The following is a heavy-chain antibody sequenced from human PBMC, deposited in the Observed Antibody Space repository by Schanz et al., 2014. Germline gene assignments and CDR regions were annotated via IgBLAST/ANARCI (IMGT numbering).Heavy chain of an antibody. CDR3: ARDGGRDGYNLAFDV. V-gene: IGHV3-53*01. CDR2: VYMSAAST. CDR1: GFTVSSNY. J-gene: IGHJ3*01. Sequence: EMQLLESGGGLVQPGGSLRLSCAVSGFTVSSNYMSWVRQAPGKGLEWVSTVYMSAASTRYADSVKGRFIISRDSSKNTLFLQMNSLRPEDTAVYFCARDGGRDGYNLAFDVWGQGTLVTVSS. D-gene: IGHD5-12*01.